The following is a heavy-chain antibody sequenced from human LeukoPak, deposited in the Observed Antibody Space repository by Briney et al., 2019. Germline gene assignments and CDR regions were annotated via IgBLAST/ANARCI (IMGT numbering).Heavy chain of an antibody. CDR3: AKTNGYFDK. J-gene: IGHJ4*02. CDR2: ISGSGETT. Sequence: GGSLRLSSAASGFTFSSYGMTWLRQTPAKGLEWVSAISGSGETTYYSDSVKGRFTISRDNSKNTLFLQMNSLRVEDAAMYYCAKTNGYFDKWGQGTLVAVSS. D-gene: IGHD2-8*01. CDR1: GFTFSSYG. V-gene: IGHV3-23*01.